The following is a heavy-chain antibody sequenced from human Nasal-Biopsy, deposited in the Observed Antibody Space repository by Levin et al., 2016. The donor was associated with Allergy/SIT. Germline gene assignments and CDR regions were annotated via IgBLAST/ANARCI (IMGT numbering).Heavy chain of an antibody. CDR3: ARAVSFFQNGGWLDS. CDR1: GYTFTNYG. J-gene: IGHJ5*01. D-gene: IGHD2/OR15-2a*01. V-gene: IGHV7-4-1*02. Sequence: ASVKVSCKASGYTFTNYGISWVRQAPGQGLEWMGWINTNNGGPTYAQGFTGRFVFSMDISTTTAHLQISDLKTYDTAYYYCARAVSFFQNGGWLDSWGQGTQLTVSS. CDR2: INTNNGGP.